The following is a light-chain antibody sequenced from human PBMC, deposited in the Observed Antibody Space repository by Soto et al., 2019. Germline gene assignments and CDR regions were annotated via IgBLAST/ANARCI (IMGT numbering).Light chain of an antibody. J-gene: IGKJ4*01. Sequence: EIVLTQSTGTLSSSPGERATLSCRASQSVSSSYLAWYQQKPGQAPRLLIYGSSSRATGIPHRFSGSGSGTDFTLTISRLEPEDFAVYYCQQYGSSPLTFGGGTKVEIK. V-gene: IGKV3-20*01. CDR1: QSVSSSY. CDR3: QQYGSSPLT. CDR2: GSS.